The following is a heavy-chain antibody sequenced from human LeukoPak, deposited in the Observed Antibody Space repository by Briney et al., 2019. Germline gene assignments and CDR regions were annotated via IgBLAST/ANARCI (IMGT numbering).Heavy chain of an antibody. J-gene: IGHJ4*02. CDR2: IHPEGNEK. CDR3: ARGDAFSGDH. Sequence: GGSLRLSCAVSGFSFTNFWMSWVRQAPGRGLEGVANIHPEGNEKYHVESVKGRFTISRDNTKNLLFLQMNGLRVEDTAVYYCARGDAFSGDHWGQGTLVTVSS. CDR1: GFSFTNFW. V-gene: IGHV3-7*04.